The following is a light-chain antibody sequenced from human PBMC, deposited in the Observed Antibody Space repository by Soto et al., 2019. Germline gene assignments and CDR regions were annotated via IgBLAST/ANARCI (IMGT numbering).Light chain of an antibody. Sequence: QSVLTQPASLSGSPGQSIAISCTGTSSDVGSYTYVSWYQQHPGKAPKLMIFDVSNRPSGVSDRFSGSKSGNTASLTISGLQADDEADYYCSSYTISSTYVFGTGTKVTVL. CDR1: SSDVGSYTY. CDR2: DVS. CDR3: SSYTISSTYV. V-gene: IGLV2-14*01. J-gene: IGLJ1*01.